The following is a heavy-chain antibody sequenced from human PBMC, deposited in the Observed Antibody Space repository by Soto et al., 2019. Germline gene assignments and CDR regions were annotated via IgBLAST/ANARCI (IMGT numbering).Heavy chain of an antibody. D-gene: IGHD4-17*01. CDR2: IIPFFGTA. CDR1: GGTFSTFG. CDR3: AKSAPMDAGDKYYYEF. V-gene: IGHV1-69*13. J-gene: IGHJ4*01. Sequence: SVKVSCKASGGTFSTFGISWVRQAPGQGLEWMGGIIPFFGTARYSQKFEDRITITADESTNTVYMDLRSLTSEDTAIYYCAKSAPMDAGDKYYYEFWGQGALVTVSS.